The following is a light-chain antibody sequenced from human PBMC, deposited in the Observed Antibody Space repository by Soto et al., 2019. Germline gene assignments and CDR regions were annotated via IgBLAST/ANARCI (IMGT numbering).Light chain of an antibody. CDR2: DAS. J-gene: IGKJ5*01. CDR1: QGVGNR. V-gene: IGKV3-20*01. CDR3: QQYGPSAIT. Sequence: ENVLTQSPGTLSLSPGERATLSCRASQGVGNRLAWYQQRPGQAPRLLISDASSRATGIPDRFSASGSGTDFALTISRLEPEDFAVYYCQQYGPSAITFGHGTRLESK.